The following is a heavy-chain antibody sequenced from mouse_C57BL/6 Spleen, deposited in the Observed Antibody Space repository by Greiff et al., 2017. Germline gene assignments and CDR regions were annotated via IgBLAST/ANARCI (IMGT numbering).Heavy chain of an antibody. V-gene: IGHV4-1*01. J-gene: IGHJ1*03. CDR2: INPDSSTI. CDR1: GIDFSRYW. Sequence: EVKLLQSGGGLVQPGGSLKLSCAASGIDFSRYWMSWVRRAPGKGLEWIGEINPDSSTINYAPSLKDKFIISRDNAKNTLYLQMSKVRSEDTALYYCARGDLLWYFDVWGTGTTVTVSS. CDR3: ARGDLLWYFDV. D-gene: IGHD1-1*01.